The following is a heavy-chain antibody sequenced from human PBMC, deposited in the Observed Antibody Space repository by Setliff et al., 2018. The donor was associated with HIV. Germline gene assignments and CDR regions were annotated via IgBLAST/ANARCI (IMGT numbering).Heavy chain of an antibody. J-gene: IGHJ6*02. D-gene: IGHD2-21*02. CDR3: ARAYCGGDCYSGSRGYYYYYGMDV. Sequence: SVKVSCKASGGTFSSYAISWARQAPGQGLEWMGGIIPIFGTANCAQKFQGRVTITADESTSTAYMELSSLRSEDTAVYYCARAYCGGDCYSGSRGYYYYYGMDVWGQGTTVTVSS. CDR2: IIPIFGTA. V-gene: IGHV1-69*13. CDR1: GGTFSSYA.